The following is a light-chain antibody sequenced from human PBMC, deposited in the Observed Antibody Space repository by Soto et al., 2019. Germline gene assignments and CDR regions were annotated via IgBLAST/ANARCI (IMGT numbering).Light chain of an antibody. V-gene: IGKV1D-16*01. CDR2: AAS. J-gene: IGKJ5*01. Sequence: DIQMTQSPPSLSASVGDRFTISCQASQDVSRWLARYQHKPGKAAKSLIYAASTLQSGVPSRFSGSGSWTDFSLTISSLQPEEFATSYCQQYDTYPLTFGQGTRLEIK. CDR3: QQYDTYPLT. CDR1: QDVSRW.